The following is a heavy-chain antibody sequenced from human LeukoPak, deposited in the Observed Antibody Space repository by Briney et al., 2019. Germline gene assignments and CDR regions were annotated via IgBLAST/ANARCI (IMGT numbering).Heavy chain of an antibody. D-gene: IGHD6-13*01. J-gene: IGHJ4*02. V-gene: IGHV4-4*07. CDR3: ARGSSSSWYSLDY. CDR1: GVSISTHY. CDR2: IYTSGST. Sequence: SETLSLTCSVSGVSISTHYWSWIRQPAGKGLEWIGRIYTSGSTNYNPSLKSRVTISVDTSKNQFSLKLSSVTAADTAVYYCARGSSSSWYSLDYWGQGTLVTVSS.